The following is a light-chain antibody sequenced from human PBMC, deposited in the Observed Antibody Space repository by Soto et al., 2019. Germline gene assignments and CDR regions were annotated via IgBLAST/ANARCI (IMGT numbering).Light chain of an antibody. J-gene: IGLJ3*02. V-gene: IGLV6-57*02. CDR3: QSYDSNNPWV. CDR1: SGSIASNY. Sequence: NFMLTQPHSVSESPGKTVTISCTGSSGSIASNYVQWYQQRPGSAPTTVIYENNQRPSGVPDRFSGSIDGPSNSASLTISGLKNEDQADYYCQSYDSNNPWVFGGGTKLTVL. CDR2: ENN.